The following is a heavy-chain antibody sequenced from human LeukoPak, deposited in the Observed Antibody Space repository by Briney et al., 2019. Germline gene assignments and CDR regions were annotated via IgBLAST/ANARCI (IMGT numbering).Heavy chain of an antibody. J-gene: IGHJ6*02. CDR1: GGSFSGYY. V-gene: IGHV4-34*01. D-gene: IGHD1-26*01. Sequence: SETLSLTCAVYGGSFSGYYWSWIRQPPGKGLEWIGEINHSGSTNYNPSLKSRVTISVDTSKNQFSLKLSSVTAADTAVYYCARGVVGATTPNHLYYYYGMDVWGQGTTVTVSS. CDR3: ARGVVGATTPNHLYYYYGMDV. CDR2: INHSGST.